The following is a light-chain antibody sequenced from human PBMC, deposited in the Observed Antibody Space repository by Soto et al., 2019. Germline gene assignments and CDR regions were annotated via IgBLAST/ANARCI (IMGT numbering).Light chain of an antibody. CDR2: STS. V-gene: IGLV7-43*01. J-gene: IGLJ2*01. Sequence: QAVVTQEPSLSVSPGGTVTLTCASSTGAVTSTFYPNWFQQKPGQAPRSLIYSTSNRHPWTPARFSGSLLGVRAALTLSSVQPEDEADYYCPLYYGGVRVFGGGTKLTVL. CDR3: PLYYGGVRV. CDR1: TGAVTSTFY.